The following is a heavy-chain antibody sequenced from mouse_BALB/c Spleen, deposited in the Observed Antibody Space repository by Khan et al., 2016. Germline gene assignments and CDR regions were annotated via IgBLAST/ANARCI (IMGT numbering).Heavy chain of an antibody. J-gene: IGHJ2*01. CDR2: ISYSGST. CDR3: ARTARIKY. D-gene: IGHD1-2*01. Sequence: EVQLQESGPGLVKPSQSLSLTCTVTGYSITSGYGWNWIRQFPGNKLEWMGYISYSGSTNYHPSLKSRISITRHTAKNQFFLQLNSGTTEDTATYYCARTARIKYWGQGTTLTVSS. V-gene: IGHV3-2*02. CDR1: GYSITSGYG.